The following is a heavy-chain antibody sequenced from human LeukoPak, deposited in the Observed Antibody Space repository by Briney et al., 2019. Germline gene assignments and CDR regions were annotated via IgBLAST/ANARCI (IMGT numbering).Heavy chain of an antibody. CDR3: GMSGDRVPLQDDVFDV. Sequence: GESLKISCKVSGYSFTSYCIGWVRQMPGKGLEWMGIIYPGDSGPTYSPSFQGQVTVSVDKSINTAYLQWSSLRASDTAMYYCGMSGDRVPLQDDVFDVWGQGTMVTVST. V-gene: IGHV5-51*01. CDR2: IYPGDSGP. CDR1: GYSFTSYC. J-gene: IGHJ3*01. D-gene: IGHD1-26*01.